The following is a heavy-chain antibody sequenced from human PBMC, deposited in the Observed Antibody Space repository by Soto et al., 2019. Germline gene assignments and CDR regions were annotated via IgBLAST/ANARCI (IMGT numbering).Heavy chain of an antibody. Sequence: GESLKISCQGSGYSFTSHWITWVRQTPGKGLEWMGRIDPSDSYTNYSPSFQGRVTISADRSISTAFLQWSSLEASDTAIYYCARRLSGPKEEYNAYYLYGLDVWGQGTTVTVSS. D-gene: IGHD1-1*01. CDR1: GYSFTSHW. V-gene: IGHV5-10-1*01. J-gene: IGHJ6*02. CDR2: IDPSDSYT. CDR3: ARRLSGPKEEYNAYYLYGLDV.